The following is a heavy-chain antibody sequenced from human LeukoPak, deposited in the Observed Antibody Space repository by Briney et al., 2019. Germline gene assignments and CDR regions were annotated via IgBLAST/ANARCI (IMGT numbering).Heavy chain of an antibody. CDR2: IYHSGST. CDR1: GGSISSSNW. V-gene: IGHV4-4*02. J-gene: IGHJ5*02. Sequence: PSETLSLTCAVSGGSISSSNWWSWVRQPPGKGLEWIGEIYHSGSTNYNPSLKSRVTISVDKSKNQFSLKLSSVTAADTAVYYCARERVDYYDSSGYYGGFDPWGQGTLVTVSS. D-gene: IGHD3-22*01. CDR3: ARERVDYYDSSGYYGGFDP.